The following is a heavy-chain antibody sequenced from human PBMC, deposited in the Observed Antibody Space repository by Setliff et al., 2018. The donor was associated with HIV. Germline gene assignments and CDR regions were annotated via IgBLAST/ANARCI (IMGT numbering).Heavy chain of an antibody. CDR3: ARVASEQVLLYYYYYMDV. J-gene: IGHJ6*03. CDR1: GGSFSGYY. Sequence: LSLTCAVYGGSFSGYYWSWIRQPPGKGLEGIGEINHSGSTNYNPSLKSRVTISLEMSKNQFSLKLSSVTAADTAVYFCARVASEQVLLYYYYYMDVWGKGTSVTVSS. CDR2: INHSGST. D-gene: IGHD1-26*01. V-gene: IGHV4-34*01.